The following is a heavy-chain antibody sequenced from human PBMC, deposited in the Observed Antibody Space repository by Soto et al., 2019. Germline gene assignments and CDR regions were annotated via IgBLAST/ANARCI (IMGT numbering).Heavy chain of an antibody. V-gene: IGHV2-26*01. D-gene: IGHD2-8*01. CDR1: GFSLSNARMG. Sequence: QVTLKESGPVLVKPTETLTLTCTVSGFSLSNARMGVSWIRQPPGKALEWLAHIFSNDEKSYSTSLKSRLTISKDTSKSQVVLTMTNMDPVDTATYYCARIRYGTRRDERVYGMDVWGQGTTVTVSS. CDR3: ARIRYGTRRDERVYGMDV. J-gene: IGHJ6*02. CDR2: IFSNDEK.